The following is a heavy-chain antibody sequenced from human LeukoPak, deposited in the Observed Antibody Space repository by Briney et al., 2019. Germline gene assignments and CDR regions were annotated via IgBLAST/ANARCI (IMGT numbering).Heavy chain of an antibody. D-gene: IGHD4-17*01. CDR1: GDSISNHY. CDR2: IDYRGST. Sequence: SETLSLTCTVSGDSISNHYWSWIRQPPGKGPEWIGAIDYRGSTNWNPSLKSRVTISVDTSKNQFSLKLSSVTAADTAVYYCAGDLNAFDIWGQGTMVTVSS. CDR3: AGDLNAFDI. V-gene: IGHV4-59*11. J-gene: IGHJ3*02.